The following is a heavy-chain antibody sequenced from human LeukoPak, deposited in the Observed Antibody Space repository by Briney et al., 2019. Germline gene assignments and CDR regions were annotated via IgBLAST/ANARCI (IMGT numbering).Heavy chain of an antibody. V-gene: IGHV3-23*01. D-gene: IGHD3-16*02. CDR3: AKEEVEGVIVK. CDR1: GFTFSSYA. Sequence: GGSLRLSCAASGFTFSSYAKSWVRQAPGKGLEWVSAISGSGGSTYYADSVKGRFTISRDNSKNTLSLQMNSLRAEDTAVYYCAKEEVEGVIVKWGQGTLVTVSS. CDR2: ISGSGGST. J-gene: IGHJ4*02.